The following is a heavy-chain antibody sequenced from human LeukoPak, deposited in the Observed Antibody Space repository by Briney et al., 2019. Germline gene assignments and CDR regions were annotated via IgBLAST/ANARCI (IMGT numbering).Heavy chain of an antibody. D-gene: IGHD3-3*01. CDR2: ISGSGGST. J-gene: IGHJ4*02. CDR3: AKDLRLFFQTVYFDY. CDR1: GFTFSSCA. Sequence: GGSLRLSCAASGFTFSSCAMSWVRQTPGKGLEWVSAISGSGGSTYYADSVKGRFTISRDNSKNTLYLQMNSLRAEDTAVYYCAKDLRLFFQTVYFDYWGQGTLVTVSS. V-gene: IGHV3-23*01.